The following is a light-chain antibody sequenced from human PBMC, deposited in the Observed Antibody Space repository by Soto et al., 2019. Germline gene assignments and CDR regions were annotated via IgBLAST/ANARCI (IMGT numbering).Light chain of an antibody. Sequence: IQLTQSPSSLSASVGDRVTITCRASQGISSDLAWYQQKPGKAPKLLIYDASTLQSGVPSRFSGSGSGTDLTLTISSLRHEDFATYYCQQLNAYPITFGQGTRLEI. CDR2: DAS. CDR1: QGISSD. CDR3: QQLNAYPIT. J-gene: IGKJ5*01. V-gene: IGKV1-9*01.